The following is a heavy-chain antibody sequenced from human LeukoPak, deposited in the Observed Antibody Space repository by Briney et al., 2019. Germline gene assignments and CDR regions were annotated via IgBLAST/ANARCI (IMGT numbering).Heavy chain of an antibody. V-gene: IGHV3-66*01. CDR2: IYSAGNT. CDR1: GFSVSNNY. Sequence: TGGSLRLSCAASGFSVSNNYMSWVRQAPGKGLEWVSVIYSAGNTFYADSVKGRFTISRDNSKNIVYLQMNSLRAEDTAIYYCARDQAHSYGYSFYFHSWGQGTLVTVSS. D-gene: IGHD5-18*01. CDR3: ARDQAHSYGYSFYFHS. J-gene: IGHJ4*02.